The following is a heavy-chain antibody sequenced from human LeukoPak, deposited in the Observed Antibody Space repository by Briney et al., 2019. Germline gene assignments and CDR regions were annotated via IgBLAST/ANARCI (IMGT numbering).Heavy chain of an antibody. D-gene: IGHD3-22*01. Sequence: ASVKVSCKASGYTFTGYYMHWVRQAPGQGLEWMGWINPNSGGTNYAQKFQGTVTMTRDTSISTAYMELSRLTSDDTAVYYCARVRYYDTSDYYGDAFDIWGQGTLVTVSS. J-gene: IGHJ3*02. CDR3: ARVRYYDTSDYYGDAFDI. CDR1: GYTFTGYY. CDR2: INPNSGGT. V-gene: IGHV1-2*02.